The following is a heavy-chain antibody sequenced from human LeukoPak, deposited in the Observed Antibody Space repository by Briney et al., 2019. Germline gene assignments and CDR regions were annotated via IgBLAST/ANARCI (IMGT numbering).Heavy chain of an antibody. CDR2: IYYSGST. D-gene: IGHD2-15*01. CDR1: GGSISSSSYY. J-gene: IGHJ4*02. Sequence: SETLSLTCTVSGGSISSSSYYWGWIRQPPGKGLEWIGSIYYSGSTYYNPSLKSRVTISVDTSKNQFSLKLSSVTAADTAVYYCARRGICSGGSCPPYFDYWGQGTLVTVSS. CDR3: ARRGICSGGSCPPYFDY. V-gene: IGHV4-39*07.